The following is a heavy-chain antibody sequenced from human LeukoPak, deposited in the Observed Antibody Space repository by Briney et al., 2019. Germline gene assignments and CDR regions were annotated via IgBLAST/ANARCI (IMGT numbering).Heavy chain of an antibody. J-gene: IGHJ4*02. V-gene: IGHV4-4*07. D-gene: IGHD1-20*01. Sequence: SETLSLTCTVSGGSISSYYWSWIRQPAGKGLEWIGRVYTNGSTNYNPSLKSRVTMSVDTSKNQFSLKLSSVTAADTAVYYCARDPFNWSYFDYWGQGTLVTVSS. CDR3: ARDPFNWSYFDY. CDR2: VYTNGST. CDR1: GGSISSYY.